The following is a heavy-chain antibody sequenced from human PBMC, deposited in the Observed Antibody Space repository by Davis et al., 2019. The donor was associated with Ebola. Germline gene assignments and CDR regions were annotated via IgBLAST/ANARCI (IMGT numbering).Heavy chain of an antibody. V-gene: IGHV3-23*01. CDR3: AKANGDLGSYFDY. CDR1: GFMFDSYG. D-gene: IGHD4-17*01. Sequence: GESLKISCAASGFMFDSYGMSWVRQAPGKGLEWVASITDSGTSTDSADSVRGRFTITRATAKKTMFLQMNSLRAEDTAVNYCAKANGDLGSYFDYWGQGTLVTVSS. J-gene: IGHJ4*02. CDR2: ITDSGTST.